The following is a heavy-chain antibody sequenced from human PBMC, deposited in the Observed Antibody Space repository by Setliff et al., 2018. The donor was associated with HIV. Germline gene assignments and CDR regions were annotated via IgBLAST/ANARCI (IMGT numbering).Heavy chain of an antibody. CDR3: ARGVITIFHNWFDP. D-gene: IGHD3-3*01. V-gene: IGHV3-48*01. Sequence: RLSCAASGFSFSSYSMNWVRQAPGKGLEWVSYISSSSSTIYYADSVKGRFTISRDNAKNSLYLQMNSLRAEDAAVYYCARGVITIFHNWFDPWGQGTLVTVSS. J-gene: IGHJ5*02. CDR1: GFSFSSYS. CDR2: ISSSSSTI.